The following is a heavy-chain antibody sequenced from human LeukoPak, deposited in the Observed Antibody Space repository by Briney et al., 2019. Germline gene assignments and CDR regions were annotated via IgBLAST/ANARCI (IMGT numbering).Heavy chain of an antibody. CDR1: GFTFSDHY. V-gene: IGHV3-11*05. J-gene: IGHJ4*02. CDR2: ISSGSTYT. Sequence: PGGSLRLSCEVSGFTFSDHYMSWIRQAPGKRLEWVSYISSGSTYTNYADSVEGRFTISRDNAKNSLYLQMNSLRAEDTAVYYCARGDYGGDYSDYWGQGTLVTVSS. D-gene: IGHD4-23*01. CDR3: ARGDYGGDYSDY.